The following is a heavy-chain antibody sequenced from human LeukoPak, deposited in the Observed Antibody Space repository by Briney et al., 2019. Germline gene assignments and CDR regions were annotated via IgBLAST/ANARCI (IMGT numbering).Heavy chain of an antibody. D-gene: IGHD1-26*01. V-gene: IGHV4-34*01. Sequence: SETLSLTCAVYGGSFSGYYWSWIRQPPGKGLEWIGEINHSGSTNYNPSLKSRVTISVDTSKNQFSLKLSSVTAADTAVCYCARGVGATAYWGQGTLVTVSS. CDR2: INHSGST. J-gene: IGHJ4*02. CDR3: ARGVGATAY. CDR1: GGSFSGYY.